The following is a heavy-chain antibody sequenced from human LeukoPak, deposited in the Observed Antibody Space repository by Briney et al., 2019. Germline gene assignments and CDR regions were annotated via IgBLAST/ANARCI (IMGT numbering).Heavy chain of an antibody. J-gene: IGHJ3*02. CDR3: AKYYYGSGSPWIDAFDI. D-gene: IGHD3-10*01. Sequence: PGGSLRLSCAASGFTFSSYAMSWVRQAPGKALEWVSAISGSGGSTYYADSVKGRFTISRDNSKHTLYLQMNSLRAEDTAVYYCAKYYYGSGSPWIDAFDIWGQGTMVTVSS. V-gene: IGHV3-23*01. CDR2: ISGSGGST. CDR1: GFTFSSYA.